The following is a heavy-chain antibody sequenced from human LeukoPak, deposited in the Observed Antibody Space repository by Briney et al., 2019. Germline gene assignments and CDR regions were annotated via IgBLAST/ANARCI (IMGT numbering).Heavy chain of an antibody. CDR2: IYRDGTT. Sequence: PSETLSLTCGVSGFSITGGYYWGWVRQPPGKGLEWIGNIYRDGTTYYAPSLKSRVTISINASKNHFFLNLTSVTAADTAVYYRTREGTAALYWGQGSLVFVSS. D-gene: IGHD2-21*02. CDR3: TREGTAALY. V-gene: IGHV4-38-2*02. CDR1: GFSITGGYY. J-gene: IGHJ4*02.